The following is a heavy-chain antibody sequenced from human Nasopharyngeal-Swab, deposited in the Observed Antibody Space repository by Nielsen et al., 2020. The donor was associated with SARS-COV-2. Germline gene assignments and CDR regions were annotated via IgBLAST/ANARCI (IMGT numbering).Heavy chain of an antibody. CDR3: ARHVNYYGSGSYLGWLDP. V-gene: IGHV4-34*01. D-gene: IGHD3-10*01. J-gene: IGHJ5*02. CDR2: INHSGST. Sequence: RQAPGKGLEWIGEINHSGSTNYNPSLKSRVTITVDTSKNQFSLKLSSVTAADTAVYYCARHVNYYGSGSYLGWLDPWGQGTLVTVSS.